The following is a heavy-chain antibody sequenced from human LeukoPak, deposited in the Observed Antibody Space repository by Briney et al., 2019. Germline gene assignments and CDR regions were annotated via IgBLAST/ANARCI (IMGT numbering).Heavy chain of an antibody. CDR1: GYTFTSYD. CDR2: MNPNSGNT. Sequence: ASVKVFCKASGYTFTSYDINWVRQATGQGLEWMGWMNPNSGNTGYAQKFQGRVTMTRNTSISTTYMELSSLRSEDTAVYYCARGGNYYDSTSLGHWGQGTLVTVSS. J-gene: IGHJ4*02. CDR3: ARGGNYYDSTSLGH. V-gene: IGHV1-8*01. D-gene: IGHD3-22*01.